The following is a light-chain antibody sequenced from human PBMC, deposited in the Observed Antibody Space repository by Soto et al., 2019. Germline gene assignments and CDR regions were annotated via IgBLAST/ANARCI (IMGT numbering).Light chain of an antibody. V-gene: IGKV3-20*01. J-gene: IGKJ4*02. CDR1: QSVRNNY. CDR2: DVS. CDR3: QQYGSTPLT. Sequence: EIVVTQSPGTLSLSPGERATLSCSASQSVRNNYLVWYQQRPGQPPRFLMYDVSTRAAGIPDRFSGSGSGTDFTLTISRLEPEDFAVYYCQQYGSTPLTFGGGTKVEIE.